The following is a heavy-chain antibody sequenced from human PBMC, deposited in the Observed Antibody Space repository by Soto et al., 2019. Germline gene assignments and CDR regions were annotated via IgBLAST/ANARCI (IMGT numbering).Heavy chain of an antibody. CDR3: ARVERGTATTVVDAFDI. J-gene: IGHJ3*02. CDR2: RSHRGGT. D-gene: IGHD1-1*01. V-gene: IGHV4-34*01. CDR1: GGSVNSGNYY. Sequence: QVQLQQWGAGLLKPSETLSLTCAVYGGSVNSGNYYWSWIRQPPGKGLEWMGERSHRGGTHFNPSLKSRVTISVDTSKNQFSLKMSSVTAADTALYYCARVERGTATTVVDAFDIWGPGTLVTVSS.